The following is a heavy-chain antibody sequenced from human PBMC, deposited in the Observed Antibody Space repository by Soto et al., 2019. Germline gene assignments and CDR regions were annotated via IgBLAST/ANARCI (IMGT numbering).Heavy chain of an antibody. CDR2: ISHSGST. CDR1: GGSINSGGYS. Sequence: QLQLQESGSGLVKPSQTLSLTCAVSGGSINSGGYSWSWIRQPPGKGLEWIGYISHSGSTYSNPSLKRRFTISVDRSKNQFSLKLRTVTAADTAVYYCARGGLLPDYWGQGTLVTVSS. D-gene: IGHD6-19*01. CDR3: ARGGLLPDY. J-gene: IGHJ4*02. V-gene: IGHV4-30-2*01.